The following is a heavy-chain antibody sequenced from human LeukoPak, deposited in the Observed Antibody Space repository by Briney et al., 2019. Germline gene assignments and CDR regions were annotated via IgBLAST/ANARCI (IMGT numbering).Heavy chain of an antibody. Sequence: SETLSLTCAVYGGSFSGYYWSWIRQPPGKGLEWIGEINHSRSTNYNPSLKSRVTISVDTSKNQFSLKLSSVTAADTAVYYCARAPPSRYLGYWGQGTLVTVSS. CDR2: INHSRST. V-gene: IGHV4-34*01. J-gene: IGHJ4*02. CDR3: ARAPPSRYLGY. D-gene: IGHD6-13*01. CDR1: GGSFSGYY.